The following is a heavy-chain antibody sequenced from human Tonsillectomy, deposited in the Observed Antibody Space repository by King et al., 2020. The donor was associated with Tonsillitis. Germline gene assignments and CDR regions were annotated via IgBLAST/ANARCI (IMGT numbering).Heavy chain of an antibody. CDR1: GGSFSGYS. D-gene: IGHD2-2*01. CDR2: INHSGST. J-gene: IGHJ5*02. Sequence: VQLQQWGAGLLKPSETLSLTCAVYGGSFSGYSWSWIRQPPGKGLEWIGEINHSGSTNYNPSLKSRVTMPVDTSKNQFSLKLSSVTAADTAVYYCATSTTYHSPDCSSSSCPNWFDPWGQGTLVTVSS. V-gene: IGHV4-34*01. CDR3: ATSTTYHSPDCSSSSCPNWFDP.